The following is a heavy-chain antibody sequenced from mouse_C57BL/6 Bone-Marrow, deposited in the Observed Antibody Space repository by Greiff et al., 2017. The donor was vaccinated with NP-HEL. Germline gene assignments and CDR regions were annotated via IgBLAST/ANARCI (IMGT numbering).Heavy chain of an antibody. J-gene: IGHJ2*01. V-gene: IGHV14-4*01. D-gene: IGHD2-4*01. CDR3: TTYDYGGY. CDR1: GFNIKDDY. Sequence: EVKVVESGAELVRPGASVKLSCTASGFNIKDDYMHWVKQRPEQGLEWIGWIDPENGDTEYASKFQGKATITADTSSNTAYLQLSSLTSEDTAVYYCTTYDYGGYWGQGTTLTVSS. CDR2: IDPENGDT.